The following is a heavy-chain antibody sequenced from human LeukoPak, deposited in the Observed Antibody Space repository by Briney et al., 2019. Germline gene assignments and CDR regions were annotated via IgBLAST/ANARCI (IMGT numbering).Heavy chain of an antibody. Sequence: ASVKVSCKASGYTFTSYAMNWVRQAPGQGLEWMGWINTNTGNPTYAQGFTGRFVFSLDTSVSTAYLQISSLKAEDTAVYYCARGGIVVVTAIPPNYYYYMDVWGKGTTVTVSS. CDR1: GYTFTSYA. CDR3: ARGGIVVVTAIPPNYYYYMDV. CDR2: INTNTGNP. V-gene: IGHV7-4-1*02. J-gene: IGHJ6*03. D-gene: IGHD2-21*02.